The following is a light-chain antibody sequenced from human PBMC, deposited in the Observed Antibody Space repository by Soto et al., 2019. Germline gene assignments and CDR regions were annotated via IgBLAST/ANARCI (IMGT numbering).Light chain of an antibody. J-gene: IGKJ1*01. Sequence: EIVMTQFPATLSVSPGERATLSCRASQSVRSNLAWYQQKPGQAPRLLIYAASSRATGIPDRFSGGGSGTDFTLTISRLEPEDFAVYYCQQCGSSPWTFGQGTKVDIK. CDR3: QQCGSSPWT. V-gene: IGKV3-20*01. CDR1: QSVRSN. CDR2: AAS.